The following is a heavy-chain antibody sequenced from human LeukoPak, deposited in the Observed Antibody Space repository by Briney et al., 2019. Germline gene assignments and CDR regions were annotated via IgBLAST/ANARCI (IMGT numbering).Heavy chain of an antibody. CDR1: GYTFTGYY. Sequence: ASVKVSCKASGYTFTGYYMHWVRQAPGQGLEWMGWINPNSGGTNYAQKFQGRVTMTRDTSISTAYMELSRLRSDDTAVYYCAGVGYSYGHDAFDIWGQGTMVTVSS. J-gene: IGHJ3*02. CDR2: INPNSGGT. CDR3: AGVGYSYGHDAFDI. D-gene: IGHD5-18*01. V-gene: IGHV1-2*02.